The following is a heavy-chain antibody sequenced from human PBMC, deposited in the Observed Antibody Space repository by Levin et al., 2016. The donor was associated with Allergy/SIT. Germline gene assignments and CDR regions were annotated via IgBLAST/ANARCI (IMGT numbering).Heavy chain of an antibody. D-gene: IGHD4-17*01. J-gene: IGHJ4*02. CDR3: ARGGDDYGDFDGY. V-gene: IGHV3-23*01. CDR2: IGTAEDT. Sequence: LSLTCAASGFTFSSYAMSWVRQAPGKGLEWVSGIGTAEDTYYVDSVRGRFTISRDNAKNSVFLEMSSLRGEDTAVYYCARGGDDYGDFDGYWGQGTLVTVSS. CDR1: GFTFSSYA.